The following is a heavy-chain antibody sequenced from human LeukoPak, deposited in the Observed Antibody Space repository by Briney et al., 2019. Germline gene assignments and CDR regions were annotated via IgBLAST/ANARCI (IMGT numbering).Heavy chain of an antibody. D-gene: IGHD2-2*02. Sequence: GGSLRLSCAASGFTFSDYYMSWIRQAPGKGLEWVGRIKSKTDGGTTDYAAPVKGRFTISRDDSKNTLYLQMNSLKTEDTAVYYCTTVLYCSSTSCYTFDYWGQGTLVTVSS. CDR1: GFTFSDYY. CDR2: IKSKTDGGTT. J-gene: IGHJ4*02. V-gene: IGHV3-15*01. CDR3: TTVLYCSSTSCYTFDY.